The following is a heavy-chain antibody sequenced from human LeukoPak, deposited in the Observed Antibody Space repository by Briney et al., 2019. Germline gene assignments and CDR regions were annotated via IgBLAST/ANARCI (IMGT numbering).Heavy chain of an antibody. Sequence: RTGGSLRLSCAASGFTFSSYSMNWVRQAPGKGLEWVAVISYDGSNKYYADSVKGRFTISRDNSKNTLYLQMNSLRAEDTAVYYCAREYPVYPISYYMDVWGKGTTVTVSS. J-gene: IGHJ6*03. CDR2: ISYDGSNK. CDR3: AREYPVYPISYYMDV. V-gene: IGHV3-30*05. CDR1: GFTFSSYS. D-gene: IGHD2-2*01.